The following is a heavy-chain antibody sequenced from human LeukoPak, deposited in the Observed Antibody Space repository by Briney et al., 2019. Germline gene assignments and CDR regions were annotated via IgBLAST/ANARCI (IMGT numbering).Heavy chain of an antibody. CDR2: INHSGST. CDR1: GGSISSYY. V-gene: IGHV4-34*01. J-gene: IGHJ3*02. CDR3: ERGLRYFDWLSGGDLAFDI. D-gene: IGHD3-9*01. Sequence: SETLSLTCTVSGGSISSYYWSWIRQPPGKGLEWNGEINHSGSTNYNPSLKSRVTISVDTSKNQFSLKLNSVTAADTAVYYCERGLRYFDWLSGGDLAFDIWGQGTMVTVSS.